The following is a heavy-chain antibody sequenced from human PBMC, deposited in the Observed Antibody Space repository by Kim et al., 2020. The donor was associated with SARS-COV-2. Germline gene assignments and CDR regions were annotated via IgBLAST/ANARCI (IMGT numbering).Heavy chain of an antibody. CDR1: GFTFSSYS. Sequence: GGSLRLSCAASGFTFSSYSMNWVRQAPGKGLEWVSSISSSSSYIYYADSVKGRFTISRDNAKNSLYLQMNSLRAEDTAVYYCASAMTTVIFFDYWGQGTLVTVSS. J-gene: IGHJ4*02. CDR2: ISSSSSYI. CDR3: ASAMTTVIFFDY. V-gene: IGHV3-21*01. D-gene: IGHD4-4*01.